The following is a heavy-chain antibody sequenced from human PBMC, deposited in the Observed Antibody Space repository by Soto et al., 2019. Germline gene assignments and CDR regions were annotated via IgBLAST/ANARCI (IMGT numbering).Heavy chain of an antibody. J-gene: IGHJ6*02. CDR2: IDPSDSYT. Sequence: GESLKISCKGSGYSFTSYWISWVRQMPGKGLEWMGRIDPSDSYTNYSPSFQGHVTISADKSISTAYLQWSSLKASDTAMYYCARRLVRGVHYYYYYGMDVWGQGTTVTV. V-gene: IGHV5-10-1*01. D-gene: IGHD3-10*01. CDR3: ARRLVRGVHYYYYYGMDV. CDR1: GYSFTSYW.